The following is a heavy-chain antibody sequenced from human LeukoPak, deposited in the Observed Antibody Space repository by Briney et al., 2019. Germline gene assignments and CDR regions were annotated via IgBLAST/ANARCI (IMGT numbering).Heavy chain of an antibody. V-gene: IGHV4-39*01. CDR2: IYYRGST. Sequence: SETLSLTCTVSGDSIRITYYWGWIRQSPGKGLEWIGSIYYRGSTYYNPSLKSRVTISVDTSKNQFSLRLSSVTAADTAVYYCARHIMVWESIPYFFDYWGQGTLVTVSS. CDR1: GDSIRITYY. D-gene: IGHD3-10*01. J-gene: IGHJ4*02. CDR3: ARHIMVWESIPYFFDY.